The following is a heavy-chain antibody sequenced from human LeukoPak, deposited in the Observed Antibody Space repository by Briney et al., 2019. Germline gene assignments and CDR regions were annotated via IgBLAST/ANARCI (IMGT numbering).Heavy chain of an antibody. D-gene: IGHD2-2*01. CDR3: AKDRYCSSTSCFAGQSDP. CDR2: IGGSTGPT. V-gene: IGHV3-23*01. CDR1: GFTFSNYA. J-gene: IGHJ5*02. Sequence: GGSLRLSCAASGFTFSNYAMSWVRQAPGKGLEWVSSIGGSTGPTYYADSVKGRFTISRDNSKNTLYLQMNSLRAEDTAVYYCAKDRYCSSTSCFAGQSDPWGQGTLVTVSS.